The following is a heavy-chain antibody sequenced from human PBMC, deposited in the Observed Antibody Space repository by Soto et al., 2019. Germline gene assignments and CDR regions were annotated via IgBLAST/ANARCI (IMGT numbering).Heavy chain of an antibody. D-gene: IGHD1-26*01. CDR3: AKASSGSYSA. CDR2: ISYDGSNK. J-gene: IGHJ5*02. V-gene: IGHV3-30*18. CDR1: GFTFSSYG. Sequence: QVQLVESGGGVVQPGRSLRLSCAASGFTFSSYGMHWVRQAPGKGLEWVAVISYDGSNKYYADSVKGRFTISRDNSKNTLYLQMNSLRAEDTAVYYCAKASSGSYSAWGQGTLVTVSS.